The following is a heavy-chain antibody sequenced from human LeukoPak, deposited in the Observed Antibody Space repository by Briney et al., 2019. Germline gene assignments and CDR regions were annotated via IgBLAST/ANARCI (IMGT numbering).Heavy chain of an antibody. Sequence: GRSLRLSCAASGFTFSNYAMHWVRQAPGKGLEWVAFISHDGSSEYYGDSMKGRFTISRDNSRNTFYLQTNSLRAEDTAVYYCASRFEWLSSFDYWGQGTLVTVSS. CDR2: ISHDGSSE. CDR3: ASRFEWLSSFDY. D-gene: IGHD3-3*01. J-gene: IGHJ4*02. CDR1: GFTFSNYA. V-gene: IGHV3-30*03.